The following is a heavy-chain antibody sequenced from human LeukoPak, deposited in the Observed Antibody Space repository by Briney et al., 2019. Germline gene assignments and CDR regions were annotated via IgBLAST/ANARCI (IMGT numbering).Heavy chain of an antibody. J-gene: IGHJ5*02. CDR2: IIHSGST. CDR1: GGSFSGYY. D-gene: IGHD2-21*02. CDR3: ARAPPADCGGDCYGRKHNWFDP. V-gene: IGHV4-34*12. Sequence: PSESLSLTCAVYGGSFSGYYWSWIRQPPGKGLEWIGEIIHSGSTNDNPSLKSRVTISVDTSKNQFSLKLSSVTAVDTAVYYCARAPPADCGGDCYGRKHNWFDPWGQGTLVTVSS.